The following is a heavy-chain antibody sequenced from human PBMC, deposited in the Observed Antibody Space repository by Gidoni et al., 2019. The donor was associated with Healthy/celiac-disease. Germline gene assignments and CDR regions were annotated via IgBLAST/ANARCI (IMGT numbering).Heavy chain of an antibody. CDR3: AKVEEQLAQYYYYYYGMDV. V-gene: IGHV3-30*18. CDR2: ISYDGSNK. CDR1: GFTFSSYG. Sequence: QVQLVESGGGVVQPGRSLRLSCAAPGFTFSSYGMHWVRQAPGKGLEWVAVISYDGSNKYYADSVKGRFTISRDNSKNTLYLQMNSLRAEDTAVYYCAKVEEQLAQYYYYYYGMDVWGQGTTVTVSS. D-gene: IGHD6-6*01. J-gene: IGHJ6*02.